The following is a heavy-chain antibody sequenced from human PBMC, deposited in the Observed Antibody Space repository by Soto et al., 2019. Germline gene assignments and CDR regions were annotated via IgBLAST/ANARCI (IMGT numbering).Heavy chain of an antibody. J-gene: IGHJ6*02. Sequence: PGGSLRLSCAASGFIFRSYSLNWVRQVPGRGLEWLSYISSSSRITYYADSVKGRFTVSRDNAKNSLYLQMNSLRDEDTAVYYCARGQDIVVAPGAYGMDVWGQGTTVTVSS. D-gene: IGHD2-2*01. CDR3: ARGQDIVVAPGAYGMDV. V-gene: IGHV3-48*02. CDR2: ISSSSRIT. CDR1: GFIFRSYS.